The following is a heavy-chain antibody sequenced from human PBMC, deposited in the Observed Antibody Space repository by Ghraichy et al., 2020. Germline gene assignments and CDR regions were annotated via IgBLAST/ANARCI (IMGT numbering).Heavy chain of an antibody. J-gene: IGHJ3*02. CDR3: ARGRATPSYFDRKGAFDI. CDR2: INHSGST. Sequence: SETLSLTCAVYGGSFSGYYWSWIRQPPGKGLEWIGEINHSGSTNYNPSLKSRVTISVDTSKNQFSLKLSSVTAADTAVYYCARGRATPSYFDRKGAFDIWGQGTMVTVSS. V-gene: IGHV4-34*01. D-gene: IGHD3-9*01. CDR1: GGSFSGYY.